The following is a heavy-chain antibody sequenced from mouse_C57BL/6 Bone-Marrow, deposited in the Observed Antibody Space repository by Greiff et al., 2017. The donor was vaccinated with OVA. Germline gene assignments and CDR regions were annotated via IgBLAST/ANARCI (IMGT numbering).Heavy chain of an antibody. Sequence: QVQLKESGAELARPGASVKLSCKASGYTFTSYGISWVKQRTGQGLEWIGEIYPRSGNTYYNEKFKGKATLTADKSSSTAYMELRSLTSEDSAVYFCAREGLGGGDYWGQGTTLTVSS. V-gene: IGHV1-81*01. D-gene: IGHD2-4*01. CDR1: GYTFTSYG. CDR2: IYPRSGNT. J-gene: IGHJ2*01. CDR3: AREGLGGGDY.